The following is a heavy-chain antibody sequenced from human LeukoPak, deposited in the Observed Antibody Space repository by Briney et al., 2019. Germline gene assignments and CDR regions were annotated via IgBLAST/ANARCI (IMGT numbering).Heavy chain of an antibody. CDR2: IYTSGST. Sequence: SETLSLTCTVPGGSISSYYWSWIRQPPGKGLEWIGYIYTSGSTNYNPPLKSRVTISVDTSKNQFSLKLSSVTAADTAVYYCARDLVTVTKGFDIWGQGTMVSVSS. J-gene: IGHJ3*02. V-gene: IGHV4-4*09. CDR1: GGSISSYY. D-gene: IGHD4-17*01. CDR3: ARDLVTVTKGFDI.